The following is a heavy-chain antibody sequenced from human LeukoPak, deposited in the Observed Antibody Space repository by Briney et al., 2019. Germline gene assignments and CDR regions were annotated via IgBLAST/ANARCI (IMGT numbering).Heavy chain of an antibody. CDR1: GGSISGDH. CDR3: ARRNDFDI. Sequence: SETLSLTCAVSGGSISGDHWNWIRQPPGKGLEWIGNIYYSGNTNYNPSLKSRVTISVDTSKNQFSLKLSSVAAADTAVYYCARRNDFDIWGQGTMVTVSS. J-gene: IGHJ3*02. CDR2: IYYSGNT. V-gene: IGHV4-59*08.